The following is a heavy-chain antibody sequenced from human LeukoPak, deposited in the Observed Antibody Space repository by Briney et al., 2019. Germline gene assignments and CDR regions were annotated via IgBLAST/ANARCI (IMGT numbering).Heavy chain of an antibody. V-gene: IGHV4-39*07. Sequence: SETLSLTCTVSGDSMTSSNHYWVWIRQPPGKGLEWIGEINHSGSTNYNPSLKSRVTISVDTSKNQFSLKPSSVTAADTAVYYCARGGSGSYYYWFDPWGQGTLVTVSS. J-gene: IGHJ5*02. CDR2: INHSGST. CDR1: GDSMTSSNHY. D-gene: IGHD3-10*01. CDR3: ARGGSGSYYYWFDP.